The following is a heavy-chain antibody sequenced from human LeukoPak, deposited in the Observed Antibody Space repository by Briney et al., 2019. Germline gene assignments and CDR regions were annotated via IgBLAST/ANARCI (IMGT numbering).Heavy chain of an antibody. Sequence: PGGSLRLSCAASGFTFSTYAMSWVRQAPGKGLEWVSHFGGSGGSIYYADSVKGRFTISRDNSRNTLYLQMNSLRAEDTAVYYCARSDCGGDCHLLDSWGRGTLVTVSS. J-gene: IGHJ4*02. CDR1: GFTFSTYA. CDR2: FGGSGGSI. D-gene: IGHD2-21*02. V-gene: IGHV3-23*01. CDR3: ARSDCGGDCHLLDS.